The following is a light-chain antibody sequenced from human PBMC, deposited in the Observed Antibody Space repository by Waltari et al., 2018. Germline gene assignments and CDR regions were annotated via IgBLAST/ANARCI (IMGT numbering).Light chain of an antibody. CDR3: QQYDNWLGT. CDR2: GAS. Sequence: EIVMTQSPATLSVSQGERATLYCRASQSIHDNLAWYQQKPGQAPRLLIYGASTRATGIPARFSGSGSGTEFTLTISSLQSEDFAVYFCQQYDNWLGTFGQGTKVEIK. V-gene: IGKV3-15*01. J-gene: IGKJ1*01. CDR1: QSIHDN.